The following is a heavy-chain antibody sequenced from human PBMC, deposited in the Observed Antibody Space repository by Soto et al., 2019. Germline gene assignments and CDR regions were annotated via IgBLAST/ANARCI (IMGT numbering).Heavy chain of an antibody. CDR1: GLTFSTYG. J-gene: IGHJ3*02. CDR3: AKEFQWELHAFDI. D-gene: IGHD1-26*01. Sequence: GGSRGRSWAASGLTFSTYGMHGVRQAPGKGLEWVAVMGNDGITTFYADSVKGRFTISRDNSKNTLFLQMNSLRADDTAVYYCAKEFQWELHAFDIWGQGTMVTVSS. V-gene: IGHV3-30*02. CDR2: MGNDGITT.